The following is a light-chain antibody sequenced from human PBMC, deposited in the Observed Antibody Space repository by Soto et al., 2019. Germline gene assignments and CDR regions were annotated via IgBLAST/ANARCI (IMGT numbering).Light chain of an antibody. J-gene: IGLJ1*01. Sequence: QSVLTQPPSASGTPGQRVTISCSGSSSNIGSNYVYSYQQVPGTAPKRLIYRNNQRPSWGPARFSGAKSCTSASLAIGGLRSEDEADDYCAGWDESMSSFYVFGTGTKLTVL. CDR3: AGWDESMSSFYV. V-gene: IGLV1-47*01. CDR1: SSNIGSNY. CDR2: RNN.